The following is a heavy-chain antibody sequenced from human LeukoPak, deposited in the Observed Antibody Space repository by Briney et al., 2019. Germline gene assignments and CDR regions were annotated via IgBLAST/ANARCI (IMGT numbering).Heavy chain of an antibody. CDR2: INHSGST. Sequence: SETLSLTCAVYGGSFSGYYWSWIRQPPGKGLEWIGEINHSGSTNYNPSLKSRVTISVETSKNLFSLKLSSVTAADTAVHYCARLTGYMIEDYFDYWGQGTLVTVSS. CDR1: GGSFSGYY. J-gene: IGHJ4*02. V-gene: IGHV4-34*01. D-gene: IGHD3-22*01. CDR3: ARLTGYMIEDYFDY.